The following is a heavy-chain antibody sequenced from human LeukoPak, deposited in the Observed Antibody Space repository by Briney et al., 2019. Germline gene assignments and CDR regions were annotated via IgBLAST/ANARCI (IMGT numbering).Heavy chain of an antibody. CDR1: GGSFSGYY. V-gene: IGHV4-34*01. J-gene: IGHJ4*02. Sequence: SETLSLTCAVYGGSFSGYYWSWIRQPPGKGLEWIGEINYSGSTNYNPSLKSRVTISVDTSKNQFSLKLSSVTAADTAVYYCARGGRITIFGVVIIRTRSFDYWGQGTLLTVSS. CDR3: ARGGRITIFGVVIIRTRSFDY. D-gene: IGHD3-3*01. CDR2: INYSGST.